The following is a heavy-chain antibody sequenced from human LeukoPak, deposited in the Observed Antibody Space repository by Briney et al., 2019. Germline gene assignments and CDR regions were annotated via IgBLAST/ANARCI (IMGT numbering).Heavy chain of an antibody. D-gene: IGHD2-15*01. CDR1: GYTFTSYG. CDR3: ARDRVVVVAATMDV. J-gene: IGHJ6*02. Sequence: ASVKVSCKASGYTFTSYGITWVRQAPGQGLEWMGWISAYSGNTNYAQNLQGRVTMTTDTSTSTAYMGLRSLRSDDTAVYYCARDRVVVVAATMDVWGQGTTVTVSS. V-gene: IGHV1-18*01. CDR2: ISAYSGNT.